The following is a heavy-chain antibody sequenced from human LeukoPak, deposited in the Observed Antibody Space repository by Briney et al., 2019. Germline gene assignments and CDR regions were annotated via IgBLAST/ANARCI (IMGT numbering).Heavy chain of an antibody. J-gene: IGHJ4*02. Sequence: SVKVSCKASGGTFSSYAISWVRQAPGQGLEWMGRIIPIFGTANYAQKFQGRVTITTDESTSTAYMELSSLRSEDTAVYYCARDREGYNWNYIGYWGQGTLVTVSP. D-gene: IGHD1-20*01. CDR2: IIPIFGTA. CDR1: GGTFSSYA. CDR3: ARDREGYNWNYIGY. V-gene: IGHV1-69*05.